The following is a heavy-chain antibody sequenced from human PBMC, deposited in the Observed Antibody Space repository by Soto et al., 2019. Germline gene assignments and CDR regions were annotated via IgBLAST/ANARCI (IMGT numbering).Heavy chain of an antibody. V-gene: IGHV4-30-2*01. CDR1: GGSIGSGGYS. CDR3: ARHTPAISISDD. CDR2: ICHSGST. Sequence: SETLSLTFAVSGGSIGSGGYSWSWILHPPGKGLEWIGYICHSGSTYYNPSLKSRVTISVDRSKSQFSLRLSAVTAADTAVYYCARHTPAISISDDWGQGTLVTVSS. D-gene: IGHD2-15*01. J-gene: IGHJ4*02.